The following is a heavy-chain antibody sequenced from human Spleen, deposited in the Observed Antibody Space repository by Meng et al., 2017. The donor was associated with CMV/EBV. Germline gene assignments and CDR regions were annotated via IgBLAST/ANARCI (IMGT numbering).Heavy chain of an antibody. CDR2: INSDGSST. CDR3: ARGPLRAAGHYLDF. V-gene: IGHV3-74*01. CDR1: GFTFRSYW. J-gene: IGHJ4*02. Sequence: GESLKISCAASGFTFRSYWMHWVRQAPGKGLVWVPRINSDGSSTSYAYSVKGRFTISRDNAKNMLFLQMKGLRPEDTAVYYFARGPLRAAGHYLDFWGQGTLVTVSS.